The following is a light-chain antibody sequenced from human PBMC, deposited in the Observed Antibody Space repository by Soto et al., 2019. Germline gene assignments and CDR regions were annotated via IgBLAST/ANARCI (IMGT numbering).Light chain of an antibody. Sequence: QSVLTQPRSVSGSPGQSVTISCTGTSSDVGGYNSVSWYQQHPGKAPKLMIYDVSGRPSGVPDRFSGSRSGNTASLTISGLQAEDEADYYCCSYAGSYTFPYVFGTGTKVTVL. J-gene: IGLJ1*01. V-gene: IGLV2-11*01. CDR2: DVS. CDR1: SSDVGGYNS. CDR3: CSYAGSYTFPYV.